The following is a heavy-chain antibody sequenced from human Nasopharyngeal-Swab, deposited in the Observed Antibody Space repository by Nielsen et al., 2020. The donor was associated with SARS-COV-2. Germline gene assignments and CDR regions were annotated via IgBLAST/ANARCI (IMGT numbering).Heavy chain of an antibody. V-gene: IGHV3-30*04. CDR1: GFTFSSYA. J-gene: IGHJ6*02. CDR2: ISYDGSNK. D-gene: IGHD1-14*01. CDR3: ATADYYYYGMDV. Sequence: GGSLRLSCAASGFTFSSYAMHWVRQAPGKGLEWVAVISYDGSNKYYADSVKGRFTISRDNSKNTLYLQMNSLRAEDTALYYCATADYYYYGMDVWGQGTTVTVSS.